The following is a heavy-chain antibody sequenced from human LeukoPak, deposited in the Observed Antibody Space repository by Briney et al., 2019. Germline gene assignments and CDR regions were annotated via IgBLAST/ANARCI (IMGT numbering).Heavy chain of an antibody. Sequence: SETLSLTCTVSVGFISCYYWSWIRQPAGKGLDGIGRIYTSGSTNYNPSLKSRVTMSVDTSKNQFSLKLSSVTAADTAVYYCARDRSGSYSGMDVWGQGTTVTVSS. CDR1: VGFISCYY. J-gene: IGHJ6*02. CDR3: ARDRSGSYSGMDV. D-gene: IGHD1-26*01. V-gene: IGHV4-4*07. CDR2: IYTSGST.